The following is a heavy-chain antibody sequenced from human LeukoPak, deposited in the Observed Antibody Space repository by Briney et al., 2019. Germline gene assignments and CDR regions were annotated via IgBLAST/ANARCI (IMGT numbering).Heavy chain of an antibody. CDR2: INPSGGST. J-gene: IGHJ4*02. V-gene: IGHV1-46*01. CDR3: ARPARGSGYDPGVYYFDY. Sequence: ASVKVSCKASGYTFTSYYMHWVRQAPGQGLEWMGIINPSGGSTSYAQKFQGRVTMTRDTSTSTVYMELSSLRSEDTAVYYCARPARGSGYDPGVYYFDYWGRGTLVTVSS. CDR1: GYTFTSYY. D-gene: IGHD5-12*01.